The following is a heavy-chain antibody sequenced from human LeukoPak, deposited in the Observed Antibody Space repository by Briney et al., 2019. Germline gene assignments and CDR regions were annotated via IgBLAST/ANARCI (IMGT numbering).Heavy chain of an antibody. Sequence: ASVKVSCKVSGYTLTELSMHWVRQAPGKGLEWMGGFDPEDGGTIYAQKFQGRVTMTEDTSTDTAYMELSSLRSEDTAVYYCATALSGSYQNWFDPWGQGTLVTVSS. D-gene: IGHD1-26*01. V-gene: IGHV1-24*01. CDR2: FDPEDGGT. J-gene: IGHJ5*02. CDR1: GYTLTELS. CDR3: ATALSGSYQNWFDP.